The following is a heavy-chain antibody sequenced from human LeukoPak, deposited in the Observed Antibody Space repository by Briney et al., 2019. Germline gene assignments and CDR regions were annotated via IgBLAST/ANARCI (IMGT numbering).Heavy chain of an antibody. Sequence: GGSLRLSCAASGFTFYDYAMHWVRHAPGKGLEWVSGISWNSGSIGYADSVKGRFTISRDNAKNSLYLQMNSLRAEDMALYYCAKDTVAVAGTNRGFDYWGQGTLVTVSS. CDR2: ISWNSGSI. CDR1: GFTFYDYA. V-gene: IGHV3-9*03. CDR3: AKDTVAVAGTNRGFDY. J-gene: IGHJ4*02. D-gene: IGHD6-19*01.